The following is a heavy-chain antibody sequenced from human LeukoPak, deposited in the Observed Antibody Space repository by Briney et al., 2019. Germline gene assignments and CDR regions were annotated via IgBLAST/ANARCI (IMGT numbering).Heavy chain of an antibody. CDR3: AKDRGWSLYYFDY. V-gene: IGHV3-20*04. J-gene: IGHJ4*02. D-gene: IGHD6-19*01. Sequence: GGSLRLSCAASGFTFDDYGMSWVRQAPGKGLEWVSGINWNGGSTGYADSVKGRFAISRDNSKNTLYLQMNSLRAEDTAVYYCAKDRGWSLYYFDYWGQGTLVTVSS. CDR1: GFTFDDYG. CDR2: INWNGGST.